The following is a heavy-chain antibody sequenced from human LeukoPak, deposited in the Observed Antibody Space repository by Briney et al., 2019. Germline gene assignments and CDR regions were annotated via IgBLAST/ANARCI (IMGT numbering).Heavy chain of an antibody. D-gene: IGHD6-13*01. V-gene: IGHV5-51*01. CDR1: GYSFSNYW. Sequence: GESLKISCKGSGYSFSNYWIGWVRQMPGKGLEWMGIIYPGDSDTTYSPSFQGQVTISADKSISTAYLQWSSLTASDTAMYYCARLSQIQAAAGTCDYWGQGTLVTVPS. CDR3: ARLSQIQAAAGTCDY. CDR2: IYPGDSDT. J-gene: IGHJ4*02.